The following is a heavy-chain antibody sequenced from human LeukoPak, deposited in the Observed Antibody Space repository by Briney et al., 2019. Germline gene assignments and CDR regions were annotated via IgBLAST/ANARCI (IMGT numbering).Heavy chain of an antibody. V-gene: IGHV3-23*01. CDR1: GFTFSSYA. D-gene: IGHD3-22*01. CDR3: AKDQGGYYDSSGYYYITDY. J-gene: IGHJ4*02. CDR2: ISGSGGST. Sequence: PGGSLRLSCAASGFTFSSYAMSWVRQAPGKGLKWVSDISGSGGSTYYADSVKGRFTISRDNSKNTLYLQMNSLRAEDTAVYYCAKDQGGYYDSSGYYYITDYWGQGTLVTVSS.